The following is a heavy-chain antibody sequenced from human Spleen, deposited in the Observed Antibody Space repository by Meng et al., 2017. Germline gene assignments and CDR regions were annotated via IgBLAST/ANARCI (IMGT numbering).Heavy chain of an antibody. CDR1: GFTFSGYC. D-gene: IGHD2-2*01. CDR3: AKGSNGSSTWPQYFQY. V-gene: IGHV3-74*01. Sequence: GESLKTFCAASGFTFSGYCMHWVRQAPGKGLVWVSRINSDGSSTSYADSVKGRFTISRDNAKNTLYLQMNSLRTEDTAFYYCAKGSNGSSTWPQYFQYWGQGTLVAVSS. CDR2: INSDGSST. J-gene: IGHJ1*01.